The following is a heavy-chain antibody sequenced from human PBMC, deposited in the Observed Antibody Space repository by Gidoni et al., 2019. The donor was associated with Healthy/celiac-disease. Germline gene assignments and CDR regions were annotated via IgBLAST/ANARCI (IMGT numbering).Heavy chain of an antibody. CDR1: GYSFTSYG. Sequence: EVQLGQSGAEVKKPGESRKISCKGAGYSFTSYGIGWGRQMPGKGLAWRGSIYPGDSDTRSSPSFQGQVTISADKSISTAYLQWSSLKASDTAMYYCARRSYGSGKVHYWYFDLWGRGTLVTVSS. J-gene: IGHJ2*01. D-gene: IGHD3-10*01. CDR3: ARRSYGSGKVHYWYFDL. CDR2: IYPGDSDT. V-gene: IGHV5-51*01.